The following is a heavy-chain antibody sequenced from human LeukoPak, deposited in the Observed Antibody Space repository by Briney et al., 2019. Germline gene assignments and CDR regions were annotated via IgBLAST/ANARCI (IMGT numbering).Heavy chain of an antibody. V-gene: IGHV4-59*01. J-gene: IGHJ4*02. CDR2: IYYSGST. Sequence: PSETLSLTCTVSGGSISNYYWCWLRQPPGKGLEWIGYIYYSGSTNSNPSLKSRVTISLDTSKNQFSLKLSSVTAADTAVYYCARAGQFISARPITFDYWGQGSLVTVSS. CDR3: ARAGQFISARPITFDY. D-gene: IGHD6-6*01. CDR1: GGSISNYY.